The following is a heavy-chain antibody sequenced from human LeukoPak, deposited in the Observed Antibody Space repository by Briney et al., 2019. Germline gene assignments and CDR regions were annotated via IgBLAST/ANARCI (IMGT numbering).Heavy chain of an antibody. Sequence: PSETLSLTCTVSGGSITSNTYYWGWIRQPPGKGLEWIGSVYYSGDTWYNPSLKSRVTISIDTSKSQFSLKVSSVTASDTAVYYCARLTPPQDYWGQGTLVTVSS. CDR1: GGSITSNTYY. J-gene: IGHJ4*02. V-gene: IGHV4-39*01. CDR2: VYYSGDT. CDR3: ARLTPPQDY.